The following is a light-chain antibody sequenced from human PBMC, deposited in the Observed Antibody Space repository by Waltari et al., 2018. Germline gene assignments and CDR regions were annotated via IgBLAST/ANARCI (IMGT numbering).Light chain of an antibody. CDR1: HSVSNL. CDR3: QQRRTWPLT. J-gene: IGKJ4*01. CDR2: DAS. Sequence: EVVLTQSPATLSLSPGDSATLSCRASHSVSNLLAWYQQNPGQAPRLLIYDASNTATGIPARFSGSGSGTDFTLTISSLEPEDFAVYYCQQRRTWPLTFGGGTTVEI. V-gene: IGKV3-11*01.